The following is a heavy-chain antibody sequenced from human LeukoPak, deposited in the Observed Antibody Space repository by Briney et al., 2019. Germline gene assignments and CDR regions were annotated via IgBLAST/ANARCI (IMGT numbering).Heavy chain of an antibody. CDR3: ATSGMTTADSQLDH. V-gene: IGHV1-2*02. J-gene: IGHJ4*02. CDR2: LNPNTGGA. D-gene: IGHD6-13*01. CDR1: GYTFIGYY. Sequence: ASVKVSCKASGYTFIGYYIHWVRQAPGQGLEWVGWLNPNTGGANYAQKFQGRVTVTRDTSISTAYMELRRLRSDDTAIYYCATSGMTTADSQLDHWGQGTLVTVSS.